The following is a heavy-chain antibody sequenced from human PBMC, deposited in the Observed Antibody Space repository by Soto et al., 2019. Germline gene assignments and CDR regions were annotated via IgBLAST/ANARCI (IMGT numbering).Heavy chain of an antibody. V-gene: IGHV3-53*01. J-gene: IGHJ6*02. CDR1: GFTVSSNY. CDR3: ARGTPVTRHYYGMDV. D-gene: IGHD4-17*01. CDR2: IYSGGST. Sequence: GGSLRLSCAASGFTVSSNYMSWVRQDPGKELEWVSVIYSGGSTYYADSVKGRCTISRDNSKNTLYLQMNSLRAQDTAVYYCARGTPVTRHYYGMDVWGQGTTVTVSS.